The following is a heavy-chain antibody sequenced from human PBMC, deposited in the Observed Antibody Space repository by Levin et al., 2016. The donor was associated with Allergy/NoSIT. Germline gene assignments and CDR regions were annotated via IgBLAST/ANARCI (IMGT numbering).Heavy chain of an antibody. Sequence: GGSLRLSCAASGFTFSSYGMHWVRQAPGKGLEWVAVISYDGSNKYYADSVKGRFTISRDNSKNTLYLQMNSLRAEDTAVYYCARGSYYKIFDYWGQGTLVTVSS. CDR1: GFTFSSYG. J-gene: IGHJ4*02. V-gene: IGHV3-30*03. CDR3: ARGSYYKIFDY. D-gene: IGHD3-10*01. CDR2: ISYDGSNK.